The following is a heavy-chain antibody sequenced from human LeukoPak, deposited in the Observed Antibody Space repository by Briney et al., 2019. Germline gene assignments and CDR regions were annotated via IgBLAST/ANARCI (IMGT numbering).Heavy chain of an antibody. CDR1: GFTFSSYG. J-gene: IGHJ4*02. V-gene: IGHV3-30*02. CDR2: IQYDGSNK. Sequence: GGSLRLSCAASGFTFSSYGMHWVRQAPGKGLEWVTFIQYDGSNKYYADSVKRRFTISRDNSKNTLYLQMNSLRVEDTAVYYCARDTFLGALGHDYWGQGTLVTVSS. CDR3: ARDTFLGALGHDY. D-gene: IGHD3-16*01.